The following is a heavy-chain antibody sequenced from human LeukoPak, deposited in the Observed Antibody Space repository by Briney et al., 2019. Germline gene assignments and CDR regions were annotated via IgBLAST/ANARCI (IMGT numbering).Heavy chain of an antibody. Sequence: SQTLSLTCAVSGGSISSYYWSWIRQPPGKGLEWIGYTHYSGSTDYNPSLKTRVTISVDTSKNQFSLKLSSVTAADTAVYYCARGAAGTVPFDYWGQGTLVTVSS. CDR2: THYSGST. CDR1: GGSISSYY. V-gene: IGHV4-59*08. CDR3: ARGAAGTVPFDY. J-gene: IGHJ4*02. D-gene: IGHD6-13*01.